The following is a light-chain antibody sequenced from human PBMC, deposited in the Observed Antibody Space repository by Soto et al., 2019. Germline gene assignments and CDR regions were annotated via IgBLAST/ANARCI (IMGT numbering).Light chain of an antibody. CDR2: QAS. CDR1: QGISNW. V-gene: IGKV1-5*03. Sequence: DIQMTQSPSTLSASVGDRVTITCRASQGISNWLAWYQQKPGKAPNLLIYQASTLETGVPSRFSGSGSGTEFTLTISSLQPDDFETYYCQQYNSYFLTFGGGTKVEIK. CDR3: QQYNSYFLT. J-gene: IGKJ4*01.